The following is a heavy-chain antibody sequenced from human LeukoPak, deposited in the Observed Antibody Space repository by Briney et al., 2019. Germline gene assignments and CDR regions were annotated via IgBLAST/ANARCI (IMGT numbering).Heavy chain of an antibody. Sequence: ASVKVSCKASGYTFTSDGISWVRQAPGQGLEWNGWISAYNSNTNYAQKLQGRVTMTTDTSTSTAYMELRSLRSDDTAVYYCAREVVGYCSSTSCFAFDIWGQGTMVTVPS. V-gene: IGHV1-18*01. CDR2: ISAYNSNT. D-gene: IGHD2-2*01. CDR3: AREVVGYCSSTSCFAFDI. J-gene: IGHJ3*02. CDR1: GYTFTSDG.